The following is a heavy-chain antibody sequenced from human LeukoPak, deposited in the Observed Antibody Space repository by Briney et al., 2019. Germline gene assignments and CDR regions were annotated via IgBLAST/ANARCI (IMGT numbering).Heavy chain of an antibody. CDR2: ISGSSYYI. V-gene: IGHV3-21*01. CDR1: GFTFSSYT. CDR3: ARVVQGTVGY. J-gene: IGHJ4*02. Sequence: GGSLRLSCAASGFTFSSYTINWVRQAPGKGLEWVSSISGSSYYIYYADSVRGRFTISRDNAKNSGYLQMNSLRAEDTAVYYCARVVQGTVGYWGQGTLVTVSS.